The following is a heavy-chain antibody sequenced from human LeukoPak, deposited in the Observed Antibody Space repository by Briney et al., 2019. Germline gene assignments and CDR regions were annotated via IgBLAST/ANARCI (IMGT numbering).Heavy chain of an antibody. V-gene: IGHV3-21*01. CDR1: RFTFSSYS. CDR2: ISSSGSYI. CDR3: AGGYRYFDL. D-gene: IGHD2-15*01. J-gene: IGHJ2*01. Sequence: GGSLRLSCAASRFTFSSYSMNWVRQAPGKGLEWVSSISSSGSYIYHADSVKGRFTISRDNSKNTLYLQMNSLRAEDTAVYYCAGGYRYFDLWGRGTLVTVSS.